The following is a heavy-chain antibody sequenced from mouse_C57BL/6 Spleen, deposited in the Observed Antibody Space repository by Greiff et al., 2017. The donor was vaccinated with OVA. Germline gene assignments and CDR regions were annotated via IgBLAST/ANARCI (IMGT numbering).Heavy chain of an antibody. V-gene: IGHV1-64*01. J-gene: IGHJ1*03. CDR1: GYTFTSYW. D-gene: IGHD2-4*01. CDR2: IHPNSGST. CDR3: ARSYDYDQDWYFDV. Sequence: QLPGAELVKPGASVKLSCKASGYTFTSYWMHWVKQRPGQGLEWIGMIHPNSGSTNYNEKFKSKATLTVDKSSSTAYMQLSSLTSEDSAVYYCARSYDYDQDWYFDVWGTGTTVTVSS.